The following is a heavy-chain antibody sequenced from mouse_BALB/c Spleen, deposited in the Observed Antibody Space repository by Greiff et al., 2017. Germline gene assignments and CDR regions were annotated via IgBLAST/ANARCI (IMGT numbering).Heavy chain of an antibody. CDR1: GYTFTSYV. V-gene: IGHV1-14*01. J-gene: IGHJ1*01. Sequence: EVQLQQSGPELVKPGASVKMSCKASGYTFTSYVMHWVKQKPGQGLEWIGYINPYNDGTKYNEKFKGKATLTSDKSSSTAYMELSSLTSEDSAVYYCARPSHYYGYWYFDVWGAGTTVTVSS. D-gene: IGHD1-2*01. CDR3: ARPSHYYGYWYFDV. CDR2: INPYNDGT.